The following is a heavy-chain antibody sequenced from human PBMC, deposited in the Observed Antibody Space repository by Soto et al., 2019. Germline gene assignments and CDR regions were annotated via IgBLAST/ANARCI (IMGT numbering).Heavy chain of an antibody. J-gene: IGHJ4*02. CDR3: ASSYGSGYRAFDY. CDR1: GDTFSFYS. V-gene: IGHV1-69*02. CDR2: INPILSMS. Sequence: QVQLVQSGAEVRKPGSSVKVSCKASGDTFSFYSINWVRQAPGLGLEWMGRINPILSMSNYAQRLQGRVTMTADKSTSTAYMELSGLRSEDTDIYYCASSYGSGYRAFDYWGQGALVTVSS. D-gene: IGHD3-10*01.